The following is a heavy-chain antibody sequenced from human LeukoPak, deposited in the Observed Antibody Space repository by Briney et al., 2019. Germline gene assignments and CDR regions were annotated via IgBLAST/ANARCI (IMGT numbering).Heavy chain of an antibody. CDR2: ISAYNGNT. CDR1: GYTFTSYG. Sequence: ASVKVSCKASGYTFTSYGISWVRQAPGQGLEWMGWISAYNGNTNYAQKLQGRVTMTADTSTSTAYMELRSLRSDDTAVYYCARAQGLANWNSPRDDYWGQGTLVTVSS. V-gene: IGHV1-18*01. J-gene: IGHJ4*02. D-gene: IGHD1-7*01. CDR3: ARAQGLANWNSPRDDY.